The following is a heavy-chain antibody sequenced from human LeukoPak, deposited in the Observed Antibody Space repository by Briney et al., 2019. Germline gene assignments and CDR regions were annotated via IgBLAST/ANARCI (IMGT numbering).Heavy chain of an antibody. D-gene: IGHD2-8*02. CDR3: APGGRTGGVLLSGY. CDR1: GFTLSNFA. Sequence: QRAGSLRLSRAASGFTLSNFAMSWVRQAPGKGLEWVSAISGSGGSTYYADSVKGRFTISRDNSKNTLYLQMNSLRAEDTAVYYCAPGGRTGGVLLSGYWGQGTLVTVSS. V-gene: IGHV3-23*01. CDR2: ISGSGGST. J-gene: IGHJ4*02.